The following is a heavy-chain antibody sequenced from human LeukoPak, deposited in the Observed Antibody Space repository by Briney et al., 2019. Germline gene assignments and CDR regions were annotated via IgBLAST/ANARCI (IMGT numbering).Heavy chain of an antibody. Sequence: GGSLRLSCAASGFSFNHAWMTWVRQAPGKGLEWVGRIKSKTDGGTTDYAAPVKGRFSISRDDSKNTLYLQMNSLKTDDTAVYYCTTGRNGYGGWGQGTLVTVSS. V-gene: IGHV3-15*01. J-gene: IGHJ4*02. D-gene: IGHD5-24*01. CDR3: TTGRNGYGG. CDR2: IKSKTDGGTT. CDR1: GFSFNHAW.